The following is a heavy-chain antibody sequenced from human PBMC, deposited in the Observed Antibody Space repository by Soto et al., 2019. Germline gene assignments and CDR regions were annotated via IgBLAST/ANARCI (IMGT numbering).Heavy chain of an antibody. CDR1: GFTFSSYW. V-gene: IGHV3-74*01. CDR3: ARGVFHYYYGMDV. Sequence: EVQLVESGGGLVQPGGSLRLSCAASGFTFSSYWMHWVRQAPGKGLVWVSRINSDGSSTSYADSVRGRFTISRDNAKNTLYLQMNSLRAEDTAVYYCARGVFHYYYGMDVWGQGTTVTVSS. D-gene: IGHD2-21*01. J-gene: IGHJ6*02. CDR2: INSDGSST.